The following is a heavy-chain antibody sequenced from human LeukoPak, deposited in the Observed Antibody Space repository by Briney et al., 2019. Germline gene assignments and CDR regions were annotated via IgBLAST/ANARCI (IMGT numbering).Heavy chain of an antibody. J-gene: IGHJ4*02. V-gene: IGHV3-30*01. Sequence: GGSLRLSCAASGFTFSSYAMHWVRQAPGKGLEWVAVISYDGSNKYYADSVKSRFTIFRDNSKNTLYLQMNSLRAEDTAVYYCAILRFLEWSEFDYWGQGTLVTVSS. CDR2: ISYDGSNK. D-gene: IGHD3-3*01. CDR3: AILRFLEWSEFDY. CDR1: GFTFSSYA.